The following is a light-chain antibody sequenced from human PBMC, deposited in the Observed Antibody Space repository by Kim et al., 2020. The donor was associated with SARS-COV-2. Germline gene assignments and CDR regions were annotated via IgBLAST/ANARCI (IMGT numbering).Light chain of an antibody. Sequence: SASVGDRVPITCQASHDISNYLSWYQQKPGKVPKLLIYDASNLETGVPSRFSGSGSGTDFSFTITSVQPEDIATYYCQQYDSLPLTFAGGTKLEI. CDR1: HDISNY. CDR2: DAS. J-gene: IGKJ4*01. V-gene: IGKV1-33*01. CDR3: QQYDSLPLT.